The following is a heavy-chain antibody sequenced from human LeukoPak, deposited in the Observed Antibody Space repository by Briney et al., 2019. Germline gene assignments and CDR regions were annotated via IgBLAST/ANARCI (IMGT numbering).Heavy chain of an antibody. V-gene: IGHV3-21*01. CDR1: GFTFSSYG. Sequence: PGGSLRLSCAASGFTFSSYGMSWVRQAPGKGLEWVSSISSSSSYIYYADSVKGRFTISRDNAKNSLYLQMNSLRAEDTAVYYCARVRATTHAFDIWGQGTMVTVSS. CDR3: ARVRATTHAFDI. D-gene: IGHD4-17*01. J-gene: IGHJ3*02. CDR2: ISSSSSYI.